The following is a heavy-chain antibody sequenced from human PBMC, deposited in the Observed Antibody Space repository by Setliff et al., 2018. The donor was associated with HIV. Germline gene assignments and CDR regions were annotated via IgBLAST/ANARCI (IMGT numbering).Heavy chain of an antibody. J-gene: IGHJ3*02. Sequence: PGESLKISCAGSGFTFSSYNMHWVRQAPGKGLEWVSYISSSSGTIYYADSVKGRFTISRDNAKNSLYLQMNSLRAEDTAVYYCASAFDKWLLLRRDAFDIWGQGTMVTVSS. CDR2: ISSSSGTI. V-gene: IGHV3-48*01. D-gene: IGHD3-22*01. CDR3: ASAFDKWLLLRRDAFDI. CDR1: GFTFSSYN.